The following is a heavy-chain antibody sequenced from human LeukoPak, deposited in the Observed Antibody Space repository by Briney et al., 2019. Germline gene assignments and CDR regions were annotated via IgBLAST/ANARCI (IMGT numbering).Heavy chain of an antibody. CDR2: IIPIFGTA. V-gene: IGHV1-69*13. CDR1: GYTLTDYY. CDR3: ARGAGL. Sequence: SVTVSCEASGYTLTDYYMHWVRQAPGQGLEWMGGIIPIFGTANYAQKFQGRVTITADESTSTAYMELSSLRSEDTAVYYCARGAGLWGQGTLVTVSS. J-gene: IGHJ4*02.